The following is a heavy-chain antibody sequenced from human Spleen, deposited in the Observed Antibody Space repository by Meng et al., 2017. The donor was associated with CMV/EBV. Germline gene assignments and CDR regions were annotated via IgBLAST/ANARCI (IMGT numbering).Heavy chain of an antibody. V-gene: IGHV4-4*07. D-gene: IGHD6-13*01. J-gene: IGHJ4*02. CDR3: ARAGEAGYSSSWALDY. CDR1: GGSISSYY. Sequence: VQVQESGPGLVKPSETLSLPCTVSGGSISSYYWSWIRQPAGKGLEWIGRIYTSGSTNYNPSLKSRVTMSVDTSKNQFSLKLSSVTAADTAVYYCARAGEAGYSSSWALDYWGQGTLVTVSS. CDR2: IYTSGST.